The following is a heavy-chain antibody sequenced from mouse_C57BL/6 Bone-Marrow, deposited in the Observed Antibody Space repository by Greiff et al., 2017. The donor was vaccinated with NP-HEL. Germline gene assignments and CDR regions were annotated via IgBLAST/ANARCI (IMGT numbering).Heavy chain of an antibody. CDR2: IYPGNSDT. CDR3: TRGSYYGSSYGFAY. CDR1: GYTFTSYW. D-gene: IGHD1-1*01. J-gene: IGHJ3*01. V-gene: IGHV1-5*01. Sequence: VQLQQSGTVLARPGASVKMSCKPSGYTFTSYWMHWVKQRPGQGLEWIGAIYPGNSDTSYNQKFKGKAKLTAVTSASTAYMELSSLTNEDSAVYYCTRGSYYGSSYGFAYWGQGTLVTVSA.